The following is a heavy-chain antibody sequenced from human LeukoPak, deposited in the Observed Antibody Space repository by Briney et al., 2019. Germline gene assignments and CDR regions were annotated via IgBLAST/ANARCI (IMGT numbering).Heavy chain of an antibody. V-gene: IGHV5-51*01. J-gene: IGHJ5*02. CDR1: GYSFNTYW. CDR2: VYPGDSDT. CDR3: ARATPGWFDP. Sequence: GESLKISCKGSGYSFNTYWIGWVRQMPGKGLEWMGIVYPGDSDTTYSPSFQGQVTISADKSISTAYLQWSSLKASDTAMYYCARATPGWFDPWGQGTLVTVSS. D-gene: IGHD7-27*01.